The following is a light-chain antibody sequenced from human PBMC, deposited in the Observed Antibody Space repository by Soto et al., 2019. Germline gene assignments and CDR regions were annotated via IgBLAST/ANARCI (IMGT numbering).Light chain of an antibody. V-gene: IGLV2-14*01. Sequence: QSALTQPASVSGSPGQSITISCTGTHSDIGGYNYVSWYQHHPGKAPKLMISEVSNRPSGVSHRFSGSKSGNTASLTISGRQAEDEADYYCSLFLSSNTIFGGGTKVTVL. J-gene: IGLJ2*01. CDR3: SLFLSSNTI. CDR2: EVS. CDR1: HSDIGGYNY.